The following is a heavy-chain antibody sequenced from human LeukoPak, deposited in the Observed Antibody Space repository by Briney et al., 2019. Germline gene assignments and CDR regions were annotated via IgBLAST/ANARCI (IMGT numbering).Heavy chain of an antibody. Sequence: PSETLSLTCTVSGGSISSYYWSWIRQPAGKGLEWIGRIYTSGSTNYNPSLKSRVTMSVDTSKNQFSLKLSSVTAADTAVYCCARDRYYYDSSGYYIFDYWGQGTLVTVSS. J-gene: IGHJ4*02. D-gene: IGHD3-22*01. CDR3: ARDRYYYDSSGYYIFDY. V-gene: IGHV4-4*07. CDR1: GGSISSYY. CDR2: IYTSGST.